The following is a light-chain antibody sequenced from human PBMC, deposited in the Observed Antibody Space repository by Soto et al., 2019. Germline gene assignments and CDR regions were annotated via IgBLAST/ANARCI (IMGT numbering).Light chain of an antibody. CDR3: NSYTTSSTWV. Sequence: QSALTQPASVSGSPGQSITISCTGTSSDVGGYNYVSWFQQHPGKAPKLMIYVVSSRPSGVSDRFSGSKSGNTASLTISGLQTEDEADYYCNSYTTSSTWVFGGGTKLTVL. V-gene: IGLV2-14*01. CDR2: VVS. CDR1: SSDVGGYNY. J-gene: IGLJ3*02.